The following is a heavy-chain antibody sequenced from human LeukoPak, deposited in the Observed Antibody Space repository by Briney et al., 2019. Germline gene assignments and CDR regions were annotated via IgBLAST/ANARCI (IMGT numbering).Heavy chain of an antibody. Sequence: SVNVSCKASGYTFTDYYMHWVRQAPGQGLEWMGWINPHNGGIYFAQRFQGRVTMTRDTSISTAYMELSRLRSDGTGVYYCARAYDYGGKRDSFDIWGRGKIVSVSS. D-gene: IGHD4-23*01. CDR1: GYTFTDYY. J-gene: IGHJ3*02. CDR2: INPHNGGI. V-gene: IGHV1-2*02. CDR3: ARAYDYGGKRDSFDI.